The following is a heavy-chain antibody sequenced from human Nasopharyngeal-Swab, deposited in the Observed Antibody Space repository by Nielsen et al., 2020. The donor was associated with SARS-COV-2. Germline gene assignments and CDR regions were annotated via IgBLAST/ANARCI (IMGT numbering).Heavy chain of an antibody. CDR1: GFAFSSYS. CDR2: ISSSSSYI. D-gene: IGHD2-2*01. J-gene: IGHJ6*02. V-gene: IGHV3-21*01. Sequence: GESLKISCAASGFAFSSYSMNWVRQAPGKGLEWVSSISSSSSYIYYADSVKGRFTISRDNAKNSLYLQMNSLGAKDTAVYYCARGQYCSSTSCYARGYYYYYGMDVWGQGTTVTVSS. CDR3: ARGQYCSSTSCYARGYYYYYGMDV.